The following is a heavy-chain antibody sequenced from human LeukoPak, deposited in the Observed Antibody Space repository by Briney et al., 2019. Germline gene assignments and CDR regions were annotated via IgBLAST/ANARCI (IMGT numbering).Heavy chain of an antibody. V-gene: IGHV3-23*01. CDR2: ISGSGGST. CDR1: GFTFSSYA. Sequence: GGSLRLSCAASGFTFSSYAMSWVRQAPGKGLEWVSAISGSGGSTYYADSVKGRVTISRDNSKNTLYLQMNSLRAEDTAVYYCAKDMKDDYVWGSYRSRDYYYGMDVWGQGTTVTVSS. J-gene: IGHJ6*02. CDR3: AKDMKDDYVWGSYRSRDYYYGMDV. D-gene: IGHD3-16*02.